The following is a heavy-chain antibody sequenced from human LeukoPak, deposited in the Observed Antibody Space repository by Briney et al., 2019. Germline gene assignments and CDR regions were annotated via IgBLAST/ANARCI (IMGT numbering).Heavy chain of an antibody. CDR1: GGSISSGGYS. CDR2: IYYSGST. Sequence: KPSETLSLTCAVSGGSISSGGYSWSWIRQPPGKGLEWIGYIYYSGSTYYNPSLKSRVTISVDTSQNQFYLKLSSVTAADTAVYYCARGRVWYSSGWNPPPLDYWGQGTLVTVSS. V-gene: IGHV4-30-4*07. J-gene: IGHJ4*02. CDR3: ARGRVWYSSGWNPPPLDY. D-gene: IGHD6-19*01.